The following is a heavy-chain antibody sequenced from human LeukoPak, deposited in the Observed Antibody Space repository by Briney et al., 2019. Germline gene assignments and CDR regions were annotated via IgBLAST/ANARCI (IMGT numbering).Heavy chain of an antibody. CDR1: GGSISSGDYY. J-gene: IGHJ2*01. D-gene: IGHD3-10*01. CDR3: AKASVRSNWYFDL. V-gene: IGHV4-30-4*01. CDR2: IYYSGST. Sequence: PSETLSLTCTVSGGSISSGDYYWSWIRQPPGKGLEWIGYIYYSGSTYYNPSLKSRVTISVDTSKNQFSLSLTSVTAADTAIYHCAKASVRSNWYFDLWGRGTLVTVTS.